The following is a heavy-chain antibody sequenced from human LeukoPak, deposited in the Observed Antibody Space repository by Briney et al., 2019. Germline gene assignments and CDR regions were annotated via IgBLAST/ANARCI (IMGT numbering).Heavy chain of an antibody. V-gene: IGHV3-23*01. CDR1: GFTFSSYA. D-gene: IGHD1-26*01. Sequence: GGSLRLSCAAPGFTFSSYAMSWVRQAPGKGLEWVSAISGSGGSTYYADSVKGRFTISGDNSKNTLYLQMNSLRAEDTAVYYCAKDPRTRVTGSYYVGDYWGQGTLVTVSS. J-gene: IGHJ4*02. CDR3: AKDPRTRVTGSYYVGDY. CDR2: ISGSGGST.